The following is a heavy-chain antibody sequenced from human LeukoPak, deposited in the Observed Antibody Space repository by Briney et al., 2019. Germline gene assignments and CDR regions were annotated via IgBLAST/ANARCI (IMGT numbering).Heavy chain of an antibody. CDR1: GFIFDDYG. J-gene: IGHJ4*02. CDR3: ARDAGYYDSSGYYSDY. CDR2: IYSGGST. V-gene: IGHV3-53*01. Sequence: GGSLRLSCAASGFIFDDYGMTWVRQAPGKGLEWVSVIYSGGSTYYADSVKGRFTISRDNPKNTLYLQMNSLRAEDTAVYYCARDAGYYDSSGYYSDYWGQGTLVTVSS. D-gene: IGHD3-22*01.